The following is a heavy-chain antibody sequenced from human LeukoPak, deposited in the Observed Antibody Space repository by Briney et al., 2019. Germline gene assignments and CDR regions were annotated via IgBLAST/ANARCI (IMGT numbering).Heavy chain of an antibody. V-gene: IGHV3-66*01. J-gene: IGHJ4*02. Sequence: GGSLRLSCAASGFPVSNNYMSWVRQAPGKGLEWVSVLYSDGTTSYADSVKGRFTISRDNSKNTLYLQMNSLRAEDTAVYYCARETGGWEMATIRGGGYFDYWGQGTLVTVSS. CDR1: GFPVSNNY. D-gene: IGHD5-24*01. CDR2: LYSDGTT. CDR3: ARETGGWEMATIRGGGYFDY.